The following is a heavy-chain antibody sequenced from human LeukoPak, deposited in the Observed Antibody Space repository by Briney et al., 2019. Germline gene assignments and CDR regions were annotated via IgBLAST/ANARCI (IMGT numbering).Heavy chain of an antibody. V-gene: IGHV4-59*12. CDR1: GGSIRSSY. J-gene: IGHJ5*02. D-gene: IGHD2-15*01. Sequence: SETLSLTCTVSGGSIRSSYWSWIRQPPGKGLEWIGYIHYTGSTNYNPSLKSRVTMSVDTSKNQFSLKLTSVTAADTAVYHCARGVVVSATPNCFDPWGQGTLVTVSS. CDR2: IHYTGST. CDR3: ARGVVVSATPNCFDP.